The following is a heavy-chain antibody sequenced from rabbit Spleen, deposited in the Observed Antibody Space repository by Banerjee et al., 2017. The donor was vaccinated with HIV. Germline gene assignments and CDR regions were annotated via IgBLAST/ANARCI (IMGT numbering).Heavy chain of an antibody. J-gene: IGHJ4*01. Sequence: QEQLVESGGGLVQPGGSLKLSCKASGFDFSDYGMSWVRQAPGKGLEWIGYIYSGSSGDTYYASWAKGRITISKTSSTTVTLQMTSLTAADTATYFCARETSSGWGIVSFYFSLWGPGTLVTVS. CDR3: ARETSSGWGIVSFYFSL. CDR2: IYSGSSGDT. D-gene: IGHD4-1*01. CDR1: GFDFSDYG. V-gene: IGHV1S45*01.